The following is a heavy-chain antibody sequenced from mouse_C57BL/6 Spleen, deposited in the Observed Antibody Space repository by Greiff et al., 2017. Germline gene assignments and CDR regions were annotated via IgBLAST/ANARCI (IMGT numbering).Heavy chain of an antibody. CDR2: IRNKANGYTT. J-gene: IGHJ1*03. V-gene: IGHV7-3*01. D-gene: IGHD2-1*01. Sequence: EVKLMESGGGLVQPGGSLSLSCAASGFTFTDYYMSWVRQPPGKALEWLGFIRNKANGYTTEYSASVKGRFTIARANSQSILYLQMNALRAEDSATYYCARLYGNYVWYFDVWGTGTTVTVSS. CDR3: ARLYGNYVWYFDV. CDR1: GFTFTDYY.